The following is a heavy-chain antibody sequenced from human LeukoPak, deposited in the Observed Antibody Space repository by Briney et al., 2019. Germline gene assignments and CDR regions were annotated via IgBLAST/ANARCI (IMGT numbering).Heavy chain of an antibody. D-gene: IGHD4-17*01. V-gene: IGHV3-33*06. Sequence: GGSLRLXCAASGFTFSSYGMHWVRQAPGKGLEGVAVIWYDGSNKEYADSVKGRFTISRDNSKNTLYLQMDSLRAEDTAVYYCAKDALFYYGDFAYYFDYWGQGTLVTVSS. CDR1: GFTFSSYG. CDR2: IWYDGSNK. CDR3: AKDALFYYGDFAYYFDY. J-gene: IGHJ4*02.